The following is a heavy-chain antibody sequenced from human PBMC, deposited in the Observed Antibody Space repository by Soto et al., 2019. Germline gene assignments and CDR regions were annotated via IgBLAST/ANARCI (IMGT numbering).Heavy chain of an antibody. CDR3: ARDCLTGDPREAFDC. CDR2: INPSGTDI. D-gene: IGHD7-27*01. V-gene: IGHV3-21*01. J-gene: IGHJ4*02. Sequence: GGSLRLSCAASGFTFGAYSLSWVRHAPGKGLEWVSSINPSGTDIHYADSVEGRFTISRDNAKSSLYLQMISLRVDDTAVYYCARDCLTGDPREAFDCWGQGTLVTVSS. CDR1: GFTFGAYS.